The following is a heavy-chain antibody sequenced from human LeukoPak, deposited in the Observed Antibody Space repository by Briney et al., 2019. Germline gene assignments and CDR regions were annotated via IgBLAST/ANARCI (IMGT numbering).Heavy chain of an antibody. CDR3: ARDPAWGAIDY. CDR1: GFSIRSSW. Sequence: GGSLRLSCGVSGFSIRSSWMSWVRQTPGKGLEWVADMNEDGSVTWYADSVKGRFTVSRDNAKNSVDLQMSSLRVEDTAVYYCARDPAWGAIDYWGQGTLVTVSS. V-gene: IGHV3-7*01. CDR2: MNEDGSVT. J-gene: IGHJ4*02. D-gene: IGHD7-27*01.